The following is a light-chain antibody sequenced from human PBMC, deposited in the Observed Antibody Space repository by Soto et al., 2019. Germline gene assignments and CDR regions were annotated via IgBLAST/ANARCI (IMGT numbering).Light chain of an antibody. CDR3: QQYTNWPYT. CDR2: GAS. J-gene: IGKJ2*01. V-gene: IGKV3-15*01. CDR1: QSVGSN. Sequence: EIVMTQSPATLSVSPGERASLSCRASQSVGSNLAWYQQTAGQAPRLLIYGASTRATGIPARFSGSGSGTEFTLNISSLQSEDFEVYSCQQYTNWPYTFGQGTKLEIK.